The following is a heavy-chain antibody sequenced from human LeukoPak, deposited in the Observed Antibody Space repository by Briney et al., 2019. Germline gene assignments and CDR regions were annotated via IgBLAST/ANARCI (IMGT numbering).Heavy chain of an antibody. CDR2: IIAILGIA. CDR3: ASQCSSTSCTHGP. Sequence: SVKVSFKASVGIFSSYAISWVRQAPGQGLEWMGRIIAILGIANYAQKFQGRVTITADKSTSTAYMELSSLRSEDTAVYYCASQCSSTSCTHGPWGQGTLVTVSS. D-gene: IGHD2-2*01. V-gene: IGHV1-69*04. J-gene: IGHJ5*02. CDR1: VGIFSSYA.